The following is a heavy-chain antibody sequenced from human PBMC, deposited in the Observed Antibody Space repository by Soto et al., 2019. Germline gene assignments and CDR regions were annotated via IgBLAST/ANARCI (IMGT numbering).Heavy chain of an antibody. J-gene: IGHJ6*02. CDR3: AKYSDSSGDYYYGMDA. Sequence: EVQLLESGGGLVQPGGSLRLSCAASGFIFSSYAMSWVRQAPGKGLEWVSTIRGSDGSTYYAGSVKGRFTISRDNSNNTLYLQMTSRRAEVTAGYYCAKYSDSSGDYYYGMDAWGQGTTVTVSS. V-gene: IGHV3-23*01. CDR2: IRGSDGST. D-gene: IGHD6-6*01. CDR1: GFIFSSYA.